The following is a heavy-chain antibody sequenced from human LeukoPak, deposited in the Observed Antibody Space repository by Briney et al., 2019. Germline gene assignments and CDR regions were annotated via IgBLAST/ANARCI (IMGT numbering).Heavy chain of an antibody. CDR3: AREIVTTNRNWFDP. Sequence: ASVKVSCKASGGTFSSYAFSWVRQAPGQGLGWMGRIIPIFGIANYAQKFQGRVTITADKSTSTAYMELSSLRSEDTAVYYCAREIVTTNRNWFDPWGQGTLVTVSS. D-gene: IGHD4-11*01. CDR1: GGTFSSYA. CDR2: IIPIFGIA. V-gene: IGHV1-69*04. J-gene: IGHJ5*02.